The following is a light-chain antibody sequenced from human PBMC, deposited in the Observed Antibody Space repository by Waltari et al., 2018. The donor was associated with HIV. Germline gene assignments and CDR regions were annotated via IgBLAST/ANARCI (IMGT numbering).Light chain of an antibody. V-gene: IGLV3-21*04. CDR1: NI. Sequence: SSVLTQPPSVSVAPGKTASITCGGTNIVHWYQQKPSQAPVLVIYDDSDRPSGIPERFAGSNSGNTATLTISRVEAGDEADYYCQVWDSTTNHVVFGGGTKLTVL. CDR3: QVWDSTTNHVV. J-gene: IGLJ2*01. CDR2: DDS.